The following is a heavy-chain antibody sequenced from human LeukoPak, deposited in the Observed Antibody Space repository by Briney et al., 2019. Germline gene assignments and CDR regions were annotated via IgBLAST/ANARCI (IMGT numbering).Heavy chain of an antibody. CDR2: ISAYNGNT. D-gene: IGHD1-1*01. CDR3: ARRNGMEPYYYYMDV. J-gene: IGHJ6*03. Sequence: GASVKVSCKASGYTFTSYGISWVRQAPGQGFEWMGWISAYNGNTNYAQKLQGRVTMTTDTSTSTAYMELRSLRSDDTAVYYCARRNGMEPYYYYMDVWGKGTTVTISS. V-gene: IGHV1-18*01. CDR1: GYTFTSYG.